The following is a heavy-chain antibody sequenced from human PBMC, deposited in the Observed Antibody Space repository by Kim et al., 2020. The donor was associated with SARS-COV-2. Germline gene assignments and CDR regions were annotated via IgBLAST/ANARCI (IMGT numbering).Heavy chain of an antibody. J-gene: IGHJ6*02. CDR2: ISSSSSTI. CDR1: GFTFSSYS. Sequence: GGSLRLSCAASGFTFSSYSMNWVRQAPGKGLEWVSYISSSSSTIYYADSVKGRFTISRDNAKNSLYLQMNSLRDEDTAVYYCARDSITIFGVVIITSQPYYGMDVWGQGTTVTVSS. D-gene: IGHD3-3*01. CDR3: ARDSITIFGVVIITSQPYYGMDV. V-gene: IGHV3-48*02.